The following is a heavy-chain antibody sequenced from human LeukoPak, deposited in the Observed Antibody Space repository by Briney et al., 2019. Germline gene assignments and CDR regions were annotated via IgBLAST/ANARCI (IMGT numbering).Heavy chain of an antibody. J-gene: IGHJ5*02. D-gene: IGHD3-9*01. CDR2: IYYSGST. CDR1: GGSISSYY. CDR3: AREAVLRYFDWLGWFDP. V-gene: IGHV4-59*01. Sequence: SETLSLTCTVSGGSISSYYWSWIRQPPGKGLEWIGYIYYSGSTNYNPSLKSRVTISVDPSKNQFSLKLSSVTAADTAVYYCAREAVLRYFDWLGWFDPWGQGTLVTVSS.